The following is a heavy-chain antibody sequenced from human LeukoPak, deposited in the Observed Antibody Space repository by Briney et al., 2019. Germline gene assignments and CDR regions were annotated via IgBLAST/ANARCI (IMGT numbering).Heavy chain of an antibody. V-gene: IGHV3-9*01. CDR3: ARSPDTAMVVYYYYYMDV. CDR2: ISWNGAYI. J-gene: IGHJ6*03. CDR1: GFTFDDYG. Sequence: QSGKSLRLSCATSGFTFDDYGMHWVRQPPGKGLEWISGISWNGAYIRYADSVKGRFTISRDNAKNSLYLQMNSLRAEDTAVYYCARSPDTAMVVYYYYYMDVWGKGTTVTVSS. D-gene: IGHD5-18*01.